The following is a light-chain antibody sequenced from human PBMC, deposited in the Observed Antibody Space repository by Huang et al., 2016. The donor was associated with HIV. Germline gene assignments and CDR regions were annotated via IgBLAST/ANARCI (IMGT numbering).Light chain of an antibody. CDR3: QQYDNWPPLT. Sequence: EIAMTQSPATLSVSPGERATLSCSASQSVRSNLAWYQQKPCQAPRRRIYGASTRPTGIPARFSGSGSGTEFTLTISSLQSEDFAVYYCQQYDNWPPLTFGGGTKVEI. V-gene: IGKV3-15*01. CDR2: GAS. J-gene: IGKJ4*01. CDR1: QSVRSN.